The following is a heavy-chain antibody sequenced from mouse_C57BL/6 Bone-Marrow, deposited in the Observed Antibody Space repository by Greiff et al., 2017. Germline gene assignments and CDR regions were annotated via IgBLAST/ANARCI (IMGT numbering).Heavy chain of an antibody. CDR1: GFSLSTFGMG. V-gene: IGHV8-8*01. CDR2: IWWDDDK. CDR3: ARMGGNYYAMDY. J-gene: IGHJ4*01. Sequence: QVTLKVSGPGILQPSQTLSLTCSFSGFSLSTFGMGVGWIRPPPGKGLEWLAHIWWDDDKYYNPALKSRLTISKATSKNHEFLKIANVDTSDTATYYCARMGGNYYAMDYWGQGTSVTVSS.